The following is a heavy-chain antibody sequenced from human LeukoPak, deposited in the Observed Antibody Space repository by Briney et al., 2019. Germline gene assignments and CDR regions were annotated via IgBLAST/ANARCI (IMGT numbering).Heavy chain of an antibody. J-gene: IGHJ4*02. CDR2: ISYDGSNK. D-gene: IGHD2-15*01. CDR3: ARDRYCSGGSCYLFGY. V-gene: IGHV3-30*04. CDR1: GFTFSSYA. Sequence: GGTLRLSCAASGFTFSSYAMHWVRQAPSKGLEWVAVISYDGSNKYYADSVKGRFTISRDNSKNTLYLQMNSLRAEDTAVYYCARDRYCSGGSCYLFGYWGQGTLVTVSS.